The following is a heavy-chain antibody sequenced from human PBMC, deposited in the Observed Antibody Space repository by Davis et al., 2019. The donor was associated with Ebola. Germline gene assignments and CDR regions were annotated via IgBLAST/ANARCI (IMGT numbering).Heavy chain of an antibody. V-gene: IGHV1-8*02. J-gene: IGHJ4*02. D-gene: IGHD1-26*01. CDR2: MNPKSGNT. Sequence: AASVKVFCKASGYTFTSYGISLVRQASGQGLEWMGWMNPKSGNTGYAQKFQGRITMTRNTSISTAYMELSSLKSEDTAVYYCATARRYSGSYFIDYWGQGTLVTFSS. CDR3: ATARRYSGSYFIDY. CDR1: GYTFTSYG.